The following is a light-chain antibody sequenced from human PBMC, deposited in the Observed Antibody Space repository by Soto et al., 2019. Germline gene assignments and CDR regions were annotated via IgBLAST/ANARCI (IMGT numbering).Light chain of an antibody. CDR2: GAS. Sequence: EIVMTQSPATLSVSRGERAALSCRASQSVSSNLAWYQQKPGQAPRLLIYGASTRATGIPARFSGSGSGTEFTLTISSLQSEDFAVYYCHQYYKWPPRTFGQGTKVDIK. V-gene: IGKV3-15*01. CDR3: HQYYKWPPRT. CDR1: QSVSSN. J-gene: IGKJ1*01.